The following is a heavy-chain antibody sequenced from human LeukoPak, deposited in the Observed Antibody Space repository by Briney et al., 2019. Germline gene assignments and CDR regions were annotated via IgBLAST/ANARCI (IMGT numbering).Heavy chain of an antibody. V-gene: IGHV3-30*14. CDR3: AREKFDS. CDR1: GLAFSNFA. CDR2: VSYEGTIK. Sequence: GGSLRLSCAASGLAFSNFAMHWVRQAPGKGLEWVAVVSYEGTIKYYADSAKGRFTISRDNSGNIISLQMNNLTTDDTATYYCAREKFDSWGQGALVTVSP. J-gene: IGHJ5*01.